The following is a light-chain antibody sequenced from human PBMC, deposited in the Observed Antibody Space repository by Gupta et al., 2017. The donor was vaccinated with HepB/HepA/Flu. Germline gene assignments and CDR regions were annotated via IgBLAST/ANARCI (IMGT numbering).Light chain of an antibody. CDR1: QSFTRGY. J-gene: IGKJ4*01. CDR3: QHYDYSIPLS. V-gene: IGKV3-20*01. CDR2: GAS. Sequence: EIRLTQSPGTLSLSTGERATLSCRGSQSFTRGYFAWYQQKPGQAPRLLIYGASSRHTGIPDRFSGSESGRDFTLTISRLEHEDFAVYYCQHYDYSIPLSFGGGTKVEMK.